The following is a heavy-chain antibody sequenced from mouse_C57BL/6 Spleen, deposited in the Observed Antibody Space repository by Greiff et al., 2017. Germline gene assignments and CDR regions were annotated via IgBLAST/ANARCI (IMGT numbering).Heavy chain of an antibody. J-gene: IGHJ3*01. CDR3: ARSEVITTVVAPCAY. D-gene: IGHD1-1*01. Sequence: VQLQESGPGLVQPSQSLSITCTVSGFSLTSYGVHWVRQSPGKGLEWLGVIWSGGSTDYNAAFIYRLSIRKDNSKSQVVFKRNSLQADDTAIYYWARSEVITTVVAPCAYWGQGTLVTVSA. V-gene: IGHV2-2*01. CDR1: GFSLTSYG. CDR2: IWSGGST.